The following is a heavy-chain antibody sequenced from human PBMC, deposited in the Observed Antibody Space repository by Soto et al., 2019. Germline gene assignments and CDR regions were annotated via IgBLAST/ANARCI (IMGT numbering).Heavy chain of an antibody. CDR1: GFTFSNYG. CDR3: AKVPKTKLSRGDAFDI. D-gene: IGHD3-10*01. Sequence: EVQLLESGGGMVQTGGSLRLSCAASGFTFSNYGMNWVRQAPGKGLEWVSAIGGSGGSIYYADSVKGRFTISRDNSKNTLYLQMNSLRDEDTDVYYCAKVPKTKLSRGDAFDIWGQGTMVTVSS. V-gene: IGHV3-23*01. CDR2: IGGSGGSI. J-gene: IGHJ3*02.